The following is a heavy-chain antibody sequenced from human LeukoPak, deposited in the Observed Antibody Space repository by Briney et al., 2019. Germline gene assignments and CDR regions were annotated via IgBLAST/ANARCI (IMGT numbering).Heavy chain of an antibody. J-gene: IGHJ4*02. CDR1: GGSISSYY. D-gene: IGHD2-15*01. CDR3: ARYYCSGGSCTHDY. V-gene: IGHV4-4*07. Sequence: SETLSLTCTVSGGSISSYYWSWIRQPAGKGLEWIGRIYTSGSTNYNPSLKSRVTISVDTSKNQFSLKLSSVTAADTAVYYCARYYCSGGSCTHDYWGQGTLVTVSS. CDR2: IYTSGST.